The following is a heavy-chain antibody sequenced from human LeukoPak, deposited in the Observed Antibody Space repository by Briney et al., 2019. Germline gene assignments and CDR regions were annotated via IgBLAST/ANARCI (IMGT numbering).Heavy chain of an antibody. CDR1: GFTVSSNY. CDR3: ARDPNQDAFDI. Sequence: PGGSLRVSCAASGFTVSSNYMSWVRQAPGKGLEWVSVIYSGGSTYYADSVKGRFTISRDNSKNTLYLQMNSLRAEDTAVYYCARDPNQDAFDIWGQGTMVTVSS. D-gene: IGHD1-14*01. CDR2: IYSGGST. V-gene: IGHV3-66*01. J-gene: IGHJ3*02.